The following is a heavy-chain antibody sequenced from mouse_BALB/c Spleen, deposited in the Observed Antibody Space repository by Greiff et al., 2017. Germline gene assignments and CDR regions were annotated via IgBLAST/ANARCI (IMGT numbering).Heavy chain of an antibody. CDR3: AREGTTMITTGAMDY. J-gene: IGHJ4*01. D-gene: IGHD2-4*01. V-gene: IGHV1-14*01. Sequence: EVKLMESGPELVKPGASVKMSCKASGYTFTSYVMHWVKQKPGQGLEWIGYINPYNDGTKYNEKFKGKATLTSDKSSSTAYMELSSLTSEDSAVYYCAREGTTMITTGAMDYWGQGTSVTVSS. CDR2: INPYNDGT. CDR1: GYTFTSYV.